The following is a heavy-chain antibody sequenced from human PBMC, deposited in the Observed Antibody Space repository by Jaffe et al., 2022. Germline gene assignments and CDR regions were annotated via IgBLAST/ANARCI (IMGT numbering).Heavy chain of an antibody. V-gene: IGHV3-7*05. D-gene: IGHD3-10*01. J-gene: IGHJ3*02. CDR2: IKQDGSEK. Sequence: EVQLVESGGGLVQPGGSLRLSCAASGFTFSSYWMSWVRQAPGKGLEWVANIKQDGSEKYYVDSVKGRFTISRDNAKNSLYLQMNSLRAEDTAVYYCARDSYYYGSEGAFDIWGQGTMVTVSS. CDR1: GFTFSSYW. CDR3: ARDSYYYGSEGAFDI.